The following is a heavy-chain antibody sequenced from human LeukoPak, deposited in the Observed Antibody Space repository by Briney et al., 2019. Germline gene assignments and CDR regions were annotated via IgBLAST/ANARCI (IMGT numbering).Heavy chain of an antibody. CDR2: IIPIFGTA. D-gene: IGHD2-2*01. J-gene: IGHJ3*02. CDR1: GGTFSSYA. CDR3: ARDPGGYCSSTSCYAASGDAFDI. V-gene: IGHV1-69*01. Sequence: SVKVSCKASGGTFSSYAISWVRQAPGQGLEWMGGIIPIFGTANYAQKFQGGVTITADESTSTAYMELSSLRSEDTAVYCCARDPGGYCSSTSCYAASGDAFDIWGQGTMVTVSS.